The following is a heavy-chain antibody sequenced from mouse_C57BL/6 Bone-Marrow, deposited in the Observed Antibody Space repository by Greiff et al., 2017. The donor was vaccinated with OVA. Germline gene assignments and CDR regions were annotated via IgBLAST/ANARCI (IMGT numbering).Heavy chain of an antibody. D-gene: IGHD2-14*01. J-gene: IGHJ3*01. CDR1: GYTFTSYW. Sequence: QVQLQQPGAELVKPGASVKMSCKASGYTFTSYWITWVKQRPGQGLEWIGDIYPGSGSTNYNEKFKSKATLTVDTSSSTAYMQLSSLTSEDSAVYYCARPSYRRAWFAYWGQGTLVTVSA. CDR2: IYPGSGST. V-gene: IGHV1-55*01. CDR3: ARPSYRRAWFAY.